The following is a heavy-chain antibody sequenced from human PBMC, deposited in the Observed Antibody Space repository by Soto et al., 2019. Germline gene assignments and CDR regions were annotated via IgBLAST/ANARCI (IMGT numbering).Heavy chain of an antibody. Sequence: SETLSLTCTVSGGSFSSGDYYWSWIRQHPGKGLEWIGYIYYSGSTYYNPSLRSRVTISVDTSTNQFSLKLTSVTAADTAVYYCAREFVYGDYGAWFDPWGQGTQVTVSS. D-gene: IGHD4-17*01. J-gene: IGHJ5*02. V-gene: IGHV4-31*03. CDR1: GGSFSSGDYY. CDR3: AREFVYGDYGAWFDP. CDR2: IYYSGST.